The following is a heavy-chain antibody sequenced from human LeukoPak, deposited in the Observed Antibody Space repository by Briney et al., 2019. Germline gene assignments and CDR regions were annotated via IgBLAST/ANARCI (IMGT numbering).Heavy chain of an antibody. CDR1: GFTFSSYS. D-gene: IGHD2-2*01. CDR2: ISSSSSYI. CDR3: ARASGVPDAIFAY. Sequence: PGGSLRLSCAASGFTFSSYSMNWVRQAPGKGLEWVSSISSSSSYIYYADSVKGRFTISRDNAKNSLYLQMNSLRAEDTAVYYCARASGVPDAIFAYWGQGTLVIVSS. J-gene: IGHJ4*02. V-gene: IGHV3-21*01.